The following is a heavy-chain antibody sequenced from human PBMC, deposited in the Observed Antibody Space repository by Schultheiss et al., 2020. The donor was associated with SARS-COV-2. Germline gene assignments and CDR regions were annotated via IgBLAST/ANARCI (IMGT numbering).Heavy chain of an antibody. D-gene: IGHD5-18*01. CDR3: ARQAGYSSGLGFDY. J-gene: IGHJ4*02. CDR1: GGSFSGYY. Sequence: SQTLSLTCAVYGGSFSGYYWSWIRQPPGKGLEWIGEINHSGSTNYNPSLKSRVTISVDTSKNQFSLMLSSVTATDTAMYYCARQAGYSSGLGFDYWGQGTLVTVSS. CDR2: INHSGST. V-gene: IGHV4-34*01.